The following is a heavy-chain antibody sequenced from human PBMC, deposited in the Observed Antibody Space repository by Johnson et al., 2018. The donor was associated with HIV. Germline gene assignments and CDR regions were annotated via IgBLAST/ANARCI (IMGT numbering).Heavy chain of an antibody. D-gene: IGHD5-24*01. V-gene: IGHV3-30*04. CDR3: AREPPVAMATHDAFDI. CDR1: GFTFSSYA. Sequence: QVQLVESGGGVVQPGRSLRLSCAASGFTFSSYAMHWVRQAPGKGLEWVAVIWYDGSNEYYADYVKGRFTTSRDNSKNTLYLQMNRLRAEDTAVYYGAREPPVAMATHDAFDIWGQGTMVTVSS. CDR2: IWYDGSNE. J-gene: IGHJ3*02.